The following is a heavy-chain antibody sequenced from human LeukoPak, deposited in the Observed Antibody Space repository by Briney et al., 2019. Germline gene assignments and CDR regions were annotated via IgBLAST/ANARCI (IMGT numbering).Heavy chain of an antibody. CDR3: ARYSSSSRGASYYLDY. CDR1: GFTLRNYW. CDR2: IPGDGSVT. V-gene: IGHV3-74*01. J-gene: IGHJ4*01. D-gene: IGHD6-6*01. Sequence: RGSLILCCTASGFTLRNYWMHGGRQVRGRLVVWVSRIPGDGSVTNNADSVRRRFNIPSHNPNTILYLQINSPRREDADVYYLARYSSSSRGASYYLDYWGHGTLVTVAS.